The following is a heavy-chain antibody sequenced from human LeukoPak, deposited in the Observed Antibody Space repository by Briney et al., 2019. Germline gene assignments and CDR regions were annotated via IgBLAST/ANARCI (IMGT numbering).Heavy chain of an antibody. CDR3: ARHIIAAPFDY. CDR1: GGSFSGYY. CDR2: INHSGST. Sequence: PSETLSLTCAVYGGSFSGYYWSWIRQPPGKGLEWIGEINHSGSTNYNPSLKSRVTISVDTSKNQFSLKLSSVTAADTAVYYCARHIIAAPFDYWGQGTLVTVSS. J-gene: IGHJ4*02. D-gene: IGHD6-6*01. V-gene: IGHV4-34*01.